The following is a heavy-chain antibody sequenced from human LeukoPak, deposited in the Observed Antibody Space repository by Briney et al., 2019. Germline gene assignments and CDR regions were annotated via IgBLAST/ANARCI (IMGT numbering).Heavy chain of an antibody. CDR2: IIPIFGTA. V-gene: IGHV1-69*13. CDR3: AKLWGGYSGYDYIDY. D-gene: IGHD5-12*01. CDR1: GGTFSSYA. Sequence: SVKVSCKASGGTFSSYAISWVRQAPGQGLEWMGGIIPIFGTANYAQKFQGRVTITADESTSTAYMELSSLRFEDTAVYYCAKLWGGYSGYDYIDYWGQGTLVTVSS. J-gene: IGHJ4*02.